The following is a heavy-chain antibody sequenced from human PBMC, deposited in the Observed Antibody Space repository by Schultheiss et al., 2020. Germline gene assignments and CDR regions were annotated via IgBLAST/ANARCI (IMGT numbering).Heavy chain of an antibody. CDR1: GGSVSSGSYY. J-gene: IGHJ6*02. CDR3: ARETREVSGWYYYCGMAV. CDR2: IYHSGST. Sequence: SGPTLVKPTETLSLTCTVSGGSVSSGSYYWSWIRQPPGKGLEWIGSIYHSGSTYYNPSLKSRVTISGDTSKNQFSLKLSSVTAADTAVYYCARETREVSGWYYYCGMAVWGPGGTGTVAS. V-gene: IGHV4-39*07. D-gene: IGHD6-19*01.